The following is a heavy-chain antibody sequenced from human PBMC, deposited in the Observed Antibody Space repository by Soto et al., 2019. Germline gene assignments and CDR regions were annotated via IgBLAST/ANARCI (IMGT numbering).Heavy chain of an antibody. J-gene: IGHJ5*02. D-gene: IGHD3-16*01. V-gene: IGHV4-34*01. CDR2: INHSGST. CDR3: ARVSRGSRGWFDP. CDR1: GGSFSGYY. Sequence: QVQLQQWGAGLLKPSETLSLTCAVYGGSFSGYYWSWIRQPPGKGLEWIGEINHSGSTNYNPSLKRRVTISVDTSKNQFSLKLSSVTAADTAVYYCARVSRGSRGWFDPWGQGTLVTVSS.